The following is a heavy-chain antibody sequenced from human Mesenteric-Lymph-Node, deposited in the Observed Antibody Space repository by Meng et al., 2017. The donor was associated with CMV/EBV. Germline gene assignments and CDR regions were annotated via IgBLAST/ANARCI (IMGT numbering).Heavy chain of an antibody. V-gene: IGHV3-23*03. D-gene: IGHD3-10*01. J-gene: IGHJ6*02. CDR3: VRVRGVFYGMDV. Sequence: GESLKISCAASGFTFSIYAMSWVRQAPGKGLEWVSVIYSGDRSTYYADSVKGRFTISRDNSKNTLYLQMNSLRAEDTALYYCVRVRGVFYGMDVWGRGTTVTVSS. CDR2: IYSGDRST. CDR1: GFTFSIYA.